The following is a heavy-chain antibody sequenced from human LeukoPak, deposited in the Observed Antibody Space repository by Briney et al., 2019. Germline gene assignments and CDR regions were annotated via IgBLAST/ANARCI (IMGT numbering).Heavy chain of an antibody. J-gene: IGHJ3*02. V-gene: IGHV4-39*01. D-gene: IGHD1-7*01. CDR2: IYYSGST. CDR1: GGSISSSSYY. Sequence: KTSETLSLTCTVFGGSISSSSYYWGWIRQPPGKGLEWIGSIYYSGSTYYNPSLKSRVTISVDTSKNQFSLKLSSVTAADTAVYYCAIPWNYDAFDIWGQGTMVTVSS. CDR3: AIPWNYDAFDI.